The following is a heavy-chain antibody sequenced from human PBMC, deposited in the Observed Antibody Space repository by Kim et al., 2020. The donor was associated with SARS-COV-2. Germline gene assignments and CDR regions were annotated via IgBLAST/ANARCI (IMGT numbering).Heavy chain of an antibody. CDR3: ARMATIGKEWYYFDY. D-gene: IGHD5-12*01. CDR2: IYYSGST. Sequence: SETLSLTCTVSGGSISSYYWSWIRQPPGKGLEWIGYIYYSGSTNYNPSLKSRVTISVDTSKNQFSLKLSSVTAADTAVYYCARMATIGKEWYYFDYWGQGTLVTVSS. J-gene: IGHJ4*02. CDR1: GGSISSYY. V-gene: IGHV4-59*01.